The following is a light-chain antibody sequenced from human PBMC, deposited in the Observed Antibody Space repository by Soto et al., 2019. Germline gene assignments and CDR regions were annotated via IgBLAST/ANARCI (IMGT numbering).Light chain of an antibody. CDR3: QQYGCVRT. CDR1: QSVSSSY. J-gene: IGKJ1*01. CDR2: GAS. V-gene: IGKV3-20*01. Sequence: EIVLTQSPGTLSLSPGERATLSCRASQSVSSSYLAWYQQKPGQAPRLLIYGASIKATGTPDRFSGSGSGKVFTLTIIRQEPAVFARYYCQQYGCVRTFGQGTQLEIK.